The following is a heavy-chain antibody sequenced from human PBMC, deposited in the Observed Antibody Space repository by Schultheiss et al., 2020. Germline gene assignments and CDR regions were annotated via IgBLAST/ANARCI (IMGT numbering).Heavy chain of an antibody. Sequence: GGSLRLSCAASGFTFSSYGMHWVRQAPGKGLEWVAFMSYDGSSKYYADSVRGRFTISRDNAQNSLYLRMNSLRAEDTAVYYCARMPTSRNTWINYYGVDVWGQGTTVTGSS. CDR3: ARMPTSRNTWINYYGVDV. V-gene: IGHV3-33*05. D-gene: IGHD5-12*01. J-gene: IGHJ6*02. CDR1: GFTFSSYG. CDR2: MSYDGSSK.